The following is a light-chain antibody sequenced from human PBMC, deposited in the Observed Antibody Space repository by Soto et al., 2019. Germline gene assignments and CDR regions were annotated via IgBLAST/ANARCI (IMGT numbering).Light chain of an antibody. CDR1: SSDVGGYNY. CDR3: SSYTSSSTRV. CDR2: DVS. J-gene: IGLJ1*01. V-gene: IGLV2-14*01. Sequence: QSALTQPASVSGSPGQSITISCTGTSSDVGGYNYVSWYQQHPGKAPKLVIFDVSDRPSGVSNRFSGSKSGNTASLTISGLQAEDEADYYCSSYTSSSTRVFVTGTKLTVL.